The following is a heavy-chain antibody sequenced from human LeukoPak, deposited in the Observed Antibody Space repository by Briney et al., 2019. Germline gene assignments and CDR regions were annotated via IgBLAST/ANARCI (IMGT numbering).Heavy chain of an antibody. CDR1: GFTISDHY. CDR2: SRNKANSYTT. Sequence: GGSLRLSCAASGFTISDHYMDWVRQAPGKGLEWVGRSRNKANSYTTEYAASVKGRFTISRDESKNSLYLQMNSLKTEDTAVYYCARDNYGYDYWGQGTLVTVSS. CDR3: ARDNYGYDY. J-gene: IGHJ4*02. V-gene: IGHV3-72*01. D-gene: IGHD5-18*01.